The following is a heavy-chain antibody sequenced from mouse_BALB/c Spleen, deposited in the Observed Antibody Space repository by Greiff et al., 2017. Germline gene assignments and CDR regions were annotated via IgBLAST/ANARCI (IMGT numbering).Heavy chain of an antibody. Sequence: VQLQQSGPSLVKPSQTLSLTCSVTGDSITSGYWNWIRKFPGNKLEYMGYISYSGSTYYNPSIKSRISITRDTSKNQYYLQLNSVTTEDTATYYCAIPLALSGYAMGYWGQGTSVTVSS. CDR3: AIPLALSGYAMGY. D-gene: IGHD3-1*01. J-gene: IGHJ4*01. CDR1: GDSITSGY. CDR2: ISYSGST. V-gene: IGHV3-8*02.